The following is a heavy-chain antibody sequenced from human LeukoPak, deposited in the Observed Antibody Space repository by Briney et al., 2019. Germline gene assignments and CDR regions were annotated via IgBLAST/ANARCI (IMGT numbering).Heavy chain of an antibody. D-gene: IGHD2-21*02. Sequence: GGSLRLSCAASGFTFSSFVMSWVRQAPGKGLERVSGSSGGSTYYADSVKGRFTISRDNSKNTLYLQMSSLRAEDTAVYYCAKVFRSGDLFVSDYWGQGTLVTVSS. CDR1: GFTFSSFV. CDR3: AKVFRSGDLFVSDY. CDR2: SSGGST. V-gene: IGHV3-23*01. J-gene: IGHJ4*02.